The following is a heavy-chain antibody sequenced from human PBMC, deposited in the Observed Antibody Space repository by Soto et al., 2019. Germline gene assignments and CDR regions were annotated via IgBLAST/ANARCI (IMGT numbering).Heavy chain of an antibody. CDR2: IHYSGSI. Sequence: NPSETLSLTCTVSGGSISSDDYYWSWIRQPPGRGLEWIGYIHYSGSIYYNPSLKSRATMSIDTAGNQFSLKVSSVTVADTAVYYCARDLDGLHDDTCGYFPRDGWGQGTLVTVSS. CDR3: ARDLDGLHDDTCGYFPRDG. CDR1: GGSISSDDYY. J-gene: IGHJ1*01. D-gene: IGHD5-12*01. V-gene: IGHV4-30-4*01.